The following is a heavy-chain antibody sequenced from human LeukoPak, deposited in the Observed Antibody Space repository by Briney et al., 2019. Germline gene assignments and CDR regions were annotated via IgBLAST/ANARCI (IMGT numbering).Heavy chain of an antibody. Sequence: GGSPRLSCAASRFTLSSYGMHWVRQAPGKGLEWVAFIRNDGSNKYYPDSVKGRFTISRDNSKNTLYLQMNSLRAEDTAVYYCAKGVAYGSSALDYWGQGTLVTVSS. J-gene: IGHJ4*02. V-gene: IGHV3-30*02. D-gene: IGHD3-10*01. CDR3: AKGVAYGSSALDY. CDR1: RFTLSSYG. CDR2: IRNDGSNK.